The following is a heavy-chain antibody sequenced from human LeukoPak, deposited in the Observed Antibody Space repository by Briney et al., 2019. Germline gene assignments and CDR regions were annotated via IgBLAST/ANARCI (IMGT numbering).Heavy chain of an antibody. CDR1: GGSISSGSYY. D-gene: IGHD2-15*01. CDR3: ARVWICSGGSCYRDY. J-gene: IGHJ4*02. V-gene: IGHV4-61*02. CDR2: IYTSGST. Sequence: PSQTLSLTCTVSGGSISSGSYYWSWIRQPAGKGLEWIGRIYTSGSTNYNPSLKSRVTISVDTSKNQFSLKLSSVTAADTAVYYCARVWICSGGSCYRDYWGQGTLVTVSS.